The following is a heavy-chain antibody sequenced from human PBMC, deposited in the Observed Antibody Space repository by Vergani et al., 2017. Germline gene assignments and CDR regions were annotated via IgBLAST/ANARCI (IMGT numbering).Heavy chain of an antibody. CDR3: ARSMGGSGSFTNYDYYYYMDV. Sequence: QVQLQESGPGLVKPSETLSLTCTVSGGSISSYYWSWIRQPAGKGLEWIGRIYTSGSTNYNPSLKRRVTMSVDTSKNQFSLKLRSVTAADTAGYYCARSMGGSGSFTNYDYYYYMDVWDKGP. V-gene: IGHV4-4*07. CDR1: GGSISSYY. D-gene: IGHD3-10*01. CDR2: IYTSGST. J-gene: IGHJ6*03.